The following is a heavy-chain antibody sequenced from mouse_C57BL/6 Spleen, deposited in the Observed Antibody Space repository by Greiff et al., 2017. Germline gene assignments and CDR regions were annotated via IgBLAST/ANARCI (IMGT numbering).Heavy chain of an antibody. CDR1: GYTFTSYW. CDR3: ARGREAMDY. CDR2: IDPSDSYT. Sequence: QVQLQQPGAELVMPGASVKLSCKASGYTFTSYWMHWVKQRPGQGLEWIGEIDPSDSYTNYNQKFKGKSTLTVDKSSSTAYMQLSSLTSEDSAVYYCARGREAMDYWGQGTSVTVSS. J-gene: IGHJ4*01. V-gene: IGHV1-69*01.